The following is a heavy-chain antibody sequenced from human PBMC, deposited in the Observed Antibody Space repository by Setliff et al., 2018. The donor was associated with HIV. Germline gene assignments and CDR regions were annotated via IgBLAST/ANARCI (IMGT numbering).Heavy chain of an antibody. CDR3: ATCRHRPSNWFDP. Sequence: SETLSLTCTVSGGSVSSPGYYWGWIRQPPGKGLEWIGSVYNSGITFKNPSLKSRVTISVDRSGNQFSLRLASVTAADTAVYYCATCRHRPSNWFDPWGQGTVVTVSS. J-gene: IGHJ5*02. V-gene: IGHV4-39*07. CDR1: GGSVSSPGYY. CDR2: VYNSGIT.